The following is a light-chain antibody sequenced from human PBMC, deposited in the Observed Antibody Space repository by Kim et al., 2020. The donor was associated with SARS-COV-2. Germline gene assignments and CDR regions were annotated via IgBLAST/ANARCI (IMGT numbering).Light chain of an antibody. Sequence: DIQMTQSPSSLSASVGDRVTMTCRASQSISSYLNWYQQKPGKAPKLLIYAASSLQSGVPSRFSGSGSGTDFTLTISSLQPEDFATYYCQQSYSTPITFGQETRLEIK. CDR2: AAS. J-gene: IGKJ5*01. CDR1: QSISSY. CDR3: QQSYSTPIT. V-gene: IGKV1-39*01.